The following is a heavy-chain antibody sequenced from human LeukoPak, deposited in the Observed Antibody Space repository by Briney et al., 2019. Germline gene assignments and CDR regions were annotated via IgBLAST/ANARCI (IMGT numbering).Heavy chain of an antibody. CDR1: GYSFTSYW. D-gene: IGHD3-22*01. CDR2: IYPGDSDT. V-gene: IGHV5-51*01. J-gene: IGHJ3*02. CDR3: ARRRYYYDSSGYYLPTGYAAFDI. Sequence: GESLKISCKGSGYSFTSYWIGWVRQMPGKGLEWMGIIYPGDSDTRYSPSFQGQVTISADKSISTAYLQWSSLKASDTAMYYCARRRYYYDSSGYYLPTGYAAFDIWGQGTMVTVSS.